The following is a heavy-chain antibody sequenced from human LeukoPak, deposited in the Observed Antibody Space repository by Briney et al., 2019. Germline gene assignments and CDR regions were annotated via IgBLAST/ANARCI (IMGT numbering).Heavy chain of an antibody. CDR1: GGSFSNYA. CDR3: ARGRHVEMATIYFDY. J-gene: IGHJ4*02. D-gene: IGHD5-24*01. Sequence: GASVKVSCKASGGSFSNYAFSWVRQAPGQGLEWMGRITPIVDIATYIQKFQGRVTITANKFTSTAYMELSSLRSEDTAVYYCARGRHVEMATIYFDYWGQGTLVTVSS. V-gene: IGHV1-69*04. CDR2: ITPIVDIA.